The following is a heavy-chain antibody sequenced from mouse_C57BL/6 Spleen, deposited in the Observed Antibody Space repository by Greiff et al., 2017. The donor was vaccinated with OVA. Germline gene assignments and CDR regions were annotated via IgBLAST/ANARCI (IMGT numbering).Heavy chain of an antibody. Sequence: VQLQQSGPELVKPGASVKISCKASGYAFSSSWMNWVKQRPGKGLEWIGRIYPGDGDTNYNGKFKGKATLTADKSSSTAYMQLSSLTSEDSAVYFCAKWASSGYFDYWGQGTTLTVSS. CDR3: AKWASSGYFDY. V-gene: IGHV1-82*01. CDR2: IYPGDGDT. CDR1: GYAFSSSW. J-gene: IGHJ2*01. D-gene: IGHD3-2*02.